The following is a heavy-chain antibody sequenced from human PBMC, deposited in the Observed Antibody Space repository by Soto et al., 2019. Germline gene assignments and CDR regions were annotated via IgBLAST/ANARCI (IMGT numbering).Heavy chain of an antibody. CDR3: AADPDYYGSGSYYLHYYYGMDV. J-gene: IGHJ6*02. D-gene: IGHD3-10*01. Sequence: ASLKVFCKASGFTFTSSAVQWVRQARGQRLEWIGWIVVGSGNTNYAQKFQERVTITRDMSTSTAYMELSSLRSEDTAVYYCAADPDYYGSGSYYLHYYYGMDVWGQGTTVTVSS. CDR2: IVVGSGNT. V-gene: IGHV1-58*01. CDR1: GFTFTSSA.